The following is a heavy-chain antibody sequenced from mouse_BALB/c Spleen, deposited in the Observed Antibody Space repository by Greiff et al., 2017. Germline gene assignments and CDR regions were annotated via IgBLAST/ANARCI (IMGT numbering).Heavy chain of an antibody. CDR2: IYPGYGDT. D-gene: IGHD1-1*01. Sequence: VQLHQSGPELVKPGASVKISCKASGYAFSSSWMYWVKQRPGQGLEWIGRIYPGYGDTNYNGKFKGKATLTADKSSSTAYMQLSSLTSVDSAVYFCARSDYGRREGFAYWGQGTLVTVSA. J-gene: IGHJ3*01. CDR1: GYAFSSSW. V-gene: IGHV1-82*01. CDR3: ARSDYGRREGFAY.